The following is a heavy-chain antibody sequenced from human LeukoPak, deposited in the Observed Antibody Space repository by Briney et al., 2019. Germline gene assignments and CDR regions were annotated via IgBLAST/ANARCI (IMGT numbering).Heavy chain of an antibody. V-gene: IGHV4-59*11. CDR2: IHSTGST. D-gene: IGHD2-2*03. Sequence: SETLSLTCTVSGGSINNHYWSWIRQPPGKGLEWIGYIHSTGSTHYNPSLKSRVTISVDRSENQFSLKVTSVTAADMAVYYCASLGFCTGTRCLEDSWGQGTLVTVAS. J-gene: IGHJ4*02. CDR3: ASLGFCTGTRCLEDS. CDR1: GGSINNHY.